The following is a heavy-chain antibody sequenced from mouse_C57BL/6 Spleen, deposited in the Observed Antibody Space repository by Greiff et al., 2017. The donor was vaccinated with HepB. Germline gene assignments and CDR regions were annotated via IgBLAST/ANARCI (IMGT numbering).Heavy chain of an antibody. D-gene: IGHD2-1*01. V-gene: IGHV3-1*01. CDR3: ATAFYSSRGYAMDY. Sequence: EVKLMESGPGMVKPSQSLSLTCTVTGYSITSGYDWHWIRHFPGNKLEWMGYISYSGSTNYNPSLKSRISITHDTSKNHFFLKLNSVTTEDTATYYCATAFYSSRGYAMDYWGQGTSVTVSS. J-gene: IGHJ4*01. CDR1: GYSITSGYD. CDR2: ISYSGST.